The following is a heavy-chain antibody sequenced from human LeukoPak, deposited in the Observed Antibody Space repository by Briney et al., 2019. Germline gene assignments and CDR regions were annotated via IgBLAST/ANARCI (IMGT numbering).Heavy chain of an antibody. CDR2: ISSSSSTI. Sequence: GGSLRLSCAASGFTFSSYSMNWVRQAPGKGLEWVSYISSSSSTIYYADSVKGRFTISRDNAENSLYLQMNSLRAEDTAVYYCARPSQMTTVTSDFDYWGQGTLVTVSS. D-gene: IGHD4-17*01. CDR3: ARPSQMTTVTSDFDY. CDR1: GFTFSSYS. J-gene: IGHJ4*02. V-gene: IGHV3-48*04.